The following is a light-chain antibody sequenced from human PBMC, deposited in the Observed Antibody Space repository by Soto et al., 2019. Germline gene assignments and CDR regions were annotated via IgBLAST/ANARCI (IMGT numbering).Light chain of an antibody. J-gene: IGKJ1*01. CDR3: QQSYITSWT. Sequence: DIQMTQSPSSLSASVGDRVTITCRASQTISRHLNWYQQKPGKAPNLLIYAASSLQSGVPSRFSGSGSGTDFTLTINILQPEDFATYFCQQSYITSWTFGQGTKVEIK. CDR2: AAS. CDR1: QTISRH. V-gene: IGKV1-39*01.